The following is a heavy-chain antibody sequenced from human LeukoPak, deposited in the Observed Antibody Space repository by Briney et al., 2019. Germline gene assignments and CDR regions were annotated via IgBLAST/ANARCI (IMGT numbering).Heavy chain of an antibody. D-gene: IGHD3-10*01. CDR3: AKDFITMVRGINPVFDY. V-gene: IGHV3-30*04. CDR1: GFAFSSYA. Sequence: GGSLRLSCAASGFAFSSYAMHWVRQAPGKGLEWVAIISYDGITESYSDSVKGRFTISRDNFKNTLYLQMNSLRAEDTAVYYCAKDFITMVRGINPVFDYWGQGTLVTVSS. J-gene: IGHJ4*02. CDR2: ISYDGITE.